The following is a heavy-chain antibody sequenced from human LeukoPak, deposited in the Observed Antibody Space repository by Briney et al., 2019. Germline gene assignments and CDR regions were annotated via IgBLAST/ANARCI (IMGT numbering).Heavy chain of an antibody. D-gene: IGHD3-22*01. CDR2: INAGNGNT. V-gene: IGHV1-3*01. CDR1: GYTFTSYA. J-gene: IGHJ4*02. CDR3: ARVLYYYDSSGYYFGY. Sequence: ASVTVPCKASGYTFTSYAMHWVRQAPGQRLEWMGWINAGNGNTKYSQKFQGRVTITRDTSASTAYMELSSLRSEDTAVYYCARVLYYYDSSGYYFGYWGQGTLVTVSS.